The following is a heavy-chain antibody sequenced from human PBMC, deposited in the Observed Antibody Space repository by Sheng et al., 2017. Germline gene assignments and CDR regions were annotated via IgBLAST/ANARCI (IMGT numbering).Heavy chain of an antibody. CDR1: GGSFSGYY. J-gene: IGHJ4*02. D-gene: IGHD6-13*01. CDR2: INHSGST. V-gene: IGHV4-34*01. Sequence: QVQLQQWGAGLLKPSETLSLTCAVYGGSFSGYYWSWIRQPPGKGLEWIGEINHSGSTNYNPSLKSRVTISVDTSKNQFSLKLSSVTAADTAVYYCARRIAAAGPGSDYWGQGNPGHRSPQ. CDR3: ARRIAAAGPGSDY.